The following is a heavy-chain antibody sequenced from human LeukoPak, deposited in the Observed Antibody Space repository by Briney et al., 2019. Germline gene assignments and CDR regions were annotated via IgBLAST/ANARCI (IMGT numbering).Heavy chain of an antibody. V-gene: IGHV3-74*01. CDR2: INNDGSST. CDR1: GFTFSSYW. CDR3: ARVDAFDL. Sequence: GGSLRLSCAASGFTFSSYWIHWVRQAPGKGLVWVSRINNDGSSTSYADSVKGRFTISRDNAKNSLYLQMNSLRAEDTAVYYCARVDAFDLWGQGTMVTVSS. J-gene: IGHJ3*01.